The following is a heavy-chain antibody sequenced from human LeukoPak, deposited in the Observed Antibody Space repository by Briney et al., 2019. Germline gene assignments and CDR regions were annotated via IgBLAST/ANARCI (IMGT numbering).Heavy chain of an antibody. V-gene: IGHV3-21*01. Sequence: GGSLRLSCAASGFTFSSYSMNWVRQAPGKGLEWVSSISSSSSYIFYADSVKGRFTISRDNAKNSLYLQMNSLRAEDTAVYYCARGADTGYSSDSWGQGTLVTVSS. CDR2: ISSSSSYI. D-gene: IGHD6-19*01. J-gene: IGHJ5*02. CDR3: ARGADTGYSSDS. CDR1: GFTFSSYS.